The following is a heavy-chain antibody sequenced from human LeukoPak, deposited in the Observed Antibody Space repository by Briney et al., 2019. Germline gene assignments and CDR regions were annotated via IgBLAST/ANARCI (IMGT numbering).Heavy chain of an antibody. CDR3: ARDGRTYGGSYYSAGY. Sequence: GGSLRLSCAASGFTFSSYGMHWVRQAPGKGLEWVAVIWYDGSNKYYADSVKGRFTISRDNSKNTLYLQMNSLRAEDTAVYYCARDGRTYGGSYYSAGYWGQGTLVTVSS. CDR1: GFTFSSYG. D-gene: IGHD1-26*01. J-gene: IGHJ4*02. V-gene: IGHV3-33*01. CDR2: IWYDGSNK.